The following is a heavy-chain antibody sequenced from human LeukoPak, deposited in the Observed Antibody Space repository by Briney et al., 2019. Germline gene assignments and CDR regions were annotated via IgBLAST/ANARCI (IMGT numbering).Heavy chain of an antibody. Sequence: QAGRSLRLSCAPAGFTFSIYAISSVRHAPGKWRGWVSAIIGIGGSTYYADSVKGWLTISKDNSKNSLNLQMNSLRPEGTAVYYREKAYYYDSGGYPNNWFDPWGQGTLVTVSS. V-gene: IGHV3-23*01. J-gene: IGHJ5*02. CDR3: EKAYYYDSGGYPNNWFDP. D-gene: IGHD3-22*01. CDR2: IIGIGGST. CDR1: GFTFSIYA.